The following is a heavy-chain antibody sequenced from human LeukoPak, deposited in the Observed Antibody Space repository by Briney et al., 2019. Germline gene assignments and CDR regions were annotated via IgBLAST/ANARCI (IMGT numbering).Heavy chain of an antibody. CDR2: SYSDSNT. CDR3: VRKNRDFNAAFDI. V-gene: IGHV3-53*01. J-gene: IGHJ4*02. D-gene: IGHD1-14*01. CDR1: GFTVSNNY. Sequence: GGSLRLSCAASGFTVSNNYMSWVRQAPGKGLEWVSISYSDSNTNYADSVKGRFTISRDTSQNTLSPQMNSLRAEDTAVYYCVRKNRDFNAAFDIWGQGTLVTVSS.